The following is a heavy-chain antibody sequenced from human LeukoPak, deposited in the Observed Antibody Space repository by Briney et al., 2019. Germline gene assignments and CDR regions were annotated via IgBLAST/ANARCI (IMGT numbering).Heavy chain of an antibody. CDR1: GYTFTGYY. CDR3: ARTRIAAAGRRNYYYGMDV. D-gene: IGHD6-13*01. V-gene: IGHV1-2*04. CDR2: INPNSGGT. J-gene: IGHJ6*02. Sequence: GASVKVSCKASGYTFTGYYMHWVRQAPGQGLEWMGWINPNSGGTNYAQKFQGWVTMTRDTSISTAYMELSRLRSDDTAVYYCARTRIAAAGRRNYYYGMDVWGQGTTVTVSS.